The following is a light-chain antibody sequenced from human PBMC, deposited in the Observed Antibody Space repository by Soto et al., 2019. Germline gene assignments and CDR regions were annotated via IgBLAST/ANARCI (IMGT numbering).Light chain of an antibody. V-gene: IGKV1-39*01. CDR1: QNIAKY. Sequence: DIQMTQSPSSLSASVGDRVTITCRASQNIAKYLNWYQQKPGKAPKILIYGASSLQSGVQSRFSGSGSGTDFTLTISSLQPEDFAIYYCQQSYSTHALTFGGGTKVEIK. CDR3: QQSYSTHALT. J-gene: IGKJ4*01. CDR2: GAS.